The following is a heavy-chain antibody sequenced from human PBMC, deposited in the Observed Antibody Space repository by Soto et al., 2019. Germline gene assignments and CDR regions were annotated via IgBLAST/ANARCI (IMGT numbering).Heavy chain of an antibody. CDR3: SRDVVVGAKALNY. Sequence: GGALRLSCAASGFTFSNYWMTWVRQAPGKGLEWVANIKEDGSEKHYVDSVKGRFTISRDNAKNSLYLQMNSLRVEDTAVYFCSRDVVVGAKALNYWGQGALVTVSS. CDR2: IKEDGSEK. V-gene: IGHV3-7*01. CDR1: GFTFSNYW. J-gene: IGHJ4*02. D-gene: IGHD2-15*01.